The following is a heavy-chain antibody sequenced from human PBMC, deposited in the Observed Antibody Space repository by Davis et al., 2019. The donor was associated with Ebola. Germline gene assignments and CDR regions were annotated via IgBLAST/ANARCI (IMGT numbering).Heavy chain of an antibody. V-gene: IGHV4-34*01. CDR1: GGSFSGYY. D-gene: IGHD2-2*01. J-gene: IGHJ6*02. CDR2: INHSGST. Sequence: MPSETLSLTCAVHGGSFSGYYWSWIRQPPGKGLEWIGEINHSGSTNYNPSLKSRVTISVDTSKNQFSLKLSSVTAADTAVYYCARHQRRGMDVWGQGTTVTVSS. CDR3: ARHQRRGMDV.